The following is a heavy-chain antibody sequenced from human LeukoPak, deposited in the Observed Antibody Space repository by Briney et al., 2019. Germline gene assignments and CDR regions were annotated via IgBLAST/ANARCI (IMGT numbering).Heavy chain of an antibody. D-gene: IGHD5-24*01. J-gene: IGHJ4*02. CDR3: ARDGDGYNFDY. V-gene: IGHV3-74*01. CDR2: ITRDGSGA. CDR1: GFAFSNYW. Sequence: GGSLRLSCAASGFAFSNYWMHWVRQVPGKGLVWVSRITRDGSGANYADSVKSRFTISRDNARSTLYLQMNSLRAEDTAVYYCARDGDGYNFDYWGQGALVIVSS.